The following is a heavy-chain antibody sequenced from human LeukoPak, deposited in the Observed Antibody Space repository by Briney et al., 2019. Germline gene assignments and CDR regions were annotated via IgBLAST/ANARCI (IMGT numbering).Heavy chain of an antibody. Sequence: SQTLSPTCAVSGGSISSGGHSWSWIRQPPGKGLEWIGYIYHSGSTYYSPSLESRVTISVDTSKNQFSLKLSSVTAADTAVYYCARWSDSSYYFDYWGQGTLVTVSS. J-gene: IGHJ4*02. V-gene: IGHV4-30-2*02. CDR3: ARWSDSSYYFDY. CDR2: IYHSGST. CDR1: GGSISSGGHS. D-gene: IGHD6-6*01.